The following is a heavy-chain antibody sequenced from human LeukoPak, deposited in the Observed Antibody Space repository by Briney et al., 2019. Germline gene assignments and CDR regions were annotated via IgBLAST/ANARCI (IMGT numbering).Heavy chain of an antibody. CDR1: GYTFTSYY. Sequence: ASVKVSCKASGYTFTSYYMHWVRQAPGQGLEWMGIINPSGGSTSYAQKFQGRVTMTRDTSTSTVYMELSSLRSEDTAVYYCARAMVGTRSITWFDPWGQGTLVTVSS. CDR3: ARAMVGTRSITWFDP. V-gene: IGHV1-46*01. CDR2: INPSGGST. D-gene: IGHD2-21*02. J-gene: IGHJ5*02.